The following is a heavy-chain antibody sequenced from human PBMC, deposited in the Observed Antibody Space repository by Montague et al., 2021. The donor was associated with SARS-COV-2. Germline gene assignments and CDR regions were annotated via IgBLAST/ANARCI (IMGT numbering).Heavy chain of an antibody. V-gene: IGHV4-31*03. Sequence: TLSLTCTVSGGSISSGGYYWSWIRQHPGKGLEWIGYIYYSGSTYYNPSLKSRLTTSVDTSKNRFSLKLSSVTAADTAMYYCARARVVVPTTRSWFDPWGQGTLVTVSS. CDR1: GGSISSGGYY. D-gene: IGHD2-2*01. J-gene: IGHJ5*02. CDR2: IYYSGST. CDR3: ARARVVVPTTRSWFDP.